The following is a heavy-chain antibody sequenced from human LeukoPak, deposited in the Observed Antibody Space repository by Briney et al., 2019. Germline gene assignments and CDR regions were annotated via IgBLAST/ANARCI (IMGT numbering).Heavy chain of an antibody. Sequence: SETLSLTCTVSSGSINNYYWSWIRQTPGKGLEWIGYILSSGSTNYNPSVKSRVTISVDASKNQFSLKLTSVTAADTAVYYCARTNQISEPPFEIGGKGKMVIVFS. CDR1: SGSINNYY. CDR3: ARTNQISEPPFEI. V-gene: IGHV4-59*01. CDR2: ILSSGST. J-gene: IGHJ3*02. D-gene: IGHD1-14*01.